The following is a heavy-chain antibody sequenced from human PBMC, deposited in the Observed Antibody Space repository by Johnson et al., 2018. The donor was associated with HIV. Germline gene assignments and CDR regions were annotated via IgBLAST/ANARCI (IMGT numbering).Heavy chain of an antibody. CDR3: ARGGWANDAFDI. J-gene: IGHJ3*02. CDR1: GFTFSSYD. CDR2: IGTAGDT. D-gene: IGHD6-19*01. Sequence: VQLVESGGGLVQPGGSLRLYCAVSGFTFSSYDMHWVRQATGKGLEWVSAIGTAGDTYYPGSVKGRFTISRENAKNSLYLQMNSLRAGDTAVYYCARGGWANDAFDIWGQGTMVTVSS. V-gene: IGHV3-13*01.